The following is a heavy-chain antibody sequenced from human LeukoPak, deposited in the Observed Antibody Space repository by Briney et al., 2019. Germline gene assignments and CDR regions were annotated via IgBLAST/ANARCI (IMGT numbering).Heavy chain of an antibody. CDR1: GGSLSSGSYY. CDR3: ARVSHYDSSGYYYFDY. CDR2: IYTSGST. V-gene: IGHV4-61*02. Sequence: SQTLSLTCTVSGGSLSSGSYYWSWIRQPAGKGLEWIGRIYTSGSTNYNPSLKSRVTISVDTSKNQFSLKLSSVTAADTAVYYCARVSHYDSSGYYYFDYWGQGTLVTVSS. J-gene: IGHJ4*02. D-gene: IGHD3-22*01.